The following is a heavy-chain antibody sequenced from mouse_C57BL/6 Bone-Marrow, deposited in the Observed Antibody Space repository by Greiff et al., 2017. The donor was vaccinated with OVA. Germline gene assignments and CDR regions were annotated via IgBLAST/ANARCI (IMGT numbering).Heavy chain of an antibody. V-gene: IGHV1-42*01. J-gene: IGHJ1*03. CDR2: INPSTGGT. Sequence: EVKLMESGPELVKPGASVKISCKASGYSFTGYYMNWVKQSPEKSLEWIGEINPSTGGTTYNQKFKAKATLTVDKSSSTAYMQLKSLTSEDSAVYYCARLAITTVVPLRGRYFDVWGTGTTVTVSS. CDR1: GYSFTGYY. D-gene: IGHD1-1*01. CDR3: ARLAITTVVPLRGRYFDV.